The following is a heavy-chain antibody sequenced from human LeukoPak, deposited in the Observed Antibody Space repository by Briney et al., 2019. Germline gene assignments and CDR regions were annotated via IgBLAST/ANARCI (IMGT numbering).Heavy chain of an antibody. CDR1: GFPFSTFG. CDR2: IRFDGGNK. J-gene: IGHJ4*02. V-gene: IGHV3-30*02. CDR3: AKGLRWIGGGDY. Sequence: PGGSLRLSCATSGFPFSTFGMNWVRQAPGKGLEWVAFIRFDGGNKYYLDSVEGRFTISRDNSKNTLYLQMNSLRPEDTAVYYCAKGLRWIGGGDYWGQGTLVTVSS. D-gene: IGHD4-23*01.